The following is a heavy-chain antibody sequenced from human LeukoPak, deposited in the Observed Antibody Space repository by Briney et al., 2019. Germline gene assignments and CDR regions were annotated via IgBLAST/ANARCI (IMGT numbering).Heavy chain of an antibody. V-gene: IGHV1-69*06. Sequence: PGGSLRLSCAASGGTFSSYAISWVRQAPGQGLEWMGGIIPIFGTANYAQKFQGRVTITADKSTSTAYMELSSLRSEDTAVYYCARGSVSQWYYYGSGSYPFDYWGQGTLVTVSS. CDR1: GGTFSSYA. D-gene: IGHD3-10*01. CDR2: IIPIFGTA. CDR3: ARGSVSQWYYYGSGSYPFDY. J-gene: IGHJ4*02.